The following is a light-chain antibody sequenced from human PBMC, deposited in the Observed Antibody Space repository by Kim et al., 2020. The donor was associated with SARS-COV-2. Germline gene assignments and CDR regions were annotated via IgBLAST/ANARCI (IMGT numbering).Light chain of an antibody. CDR2: STN. V-gene: IGLV1-47*01. CDR3: AAWDESLSGHYV. CDR1: RSNIGSNL. J-gene: IGLJ1*01. Sequence: QRVTISCSGSRSNIGSNLVYWYQQVPGTAPKLLIHSTNQRSPGVPDRFSGSKSGTSASLAISGLLSEDEADYYCAAWDESLSGHYVFGTGTKVTVL.